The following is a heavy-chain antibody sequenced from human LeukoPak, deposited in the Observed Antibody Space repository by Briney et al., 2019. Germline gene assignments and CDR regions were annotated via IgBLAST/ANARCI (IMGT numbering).Heavy chain of an antibody. V-gene: IGHV3-23*01. Sequence: PGGSMRLSCAASGFTFTSHSMSWVRQAPGKGLEWVSAISSSGHVTFYADSVKGRFTVSRDQSQYTLFLHMSSLRADDTAVYYCAKHRLPVAGSPSKNPTAYFEDWGQGIPVTVPS. CDR2: ISSSGHVT. D-gene: IGHD6-19*01. CDR1: GFTFTSHS. CDR3: AKHRLPVAGSPSKNPTAYFED. J-gene: IGHJ4*02.